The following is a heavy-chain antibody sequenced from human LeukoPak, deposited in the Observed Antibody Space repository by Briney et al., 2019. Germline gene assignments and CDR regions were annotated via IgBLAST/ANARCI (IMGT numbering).Heavy chain of an antibody. Sequence: SETLSPTCTVSGGSISSSSYYWGWIRQPPGKGLEWIGSIYYSGSTYYNPSLKSRVTISVDTSKNQFSLKLSSVTAADTAVYYCARVYYYYYYMDVWGKGTTVTVSS. V-gene: IGHV4-39*07. CDR3: ARVYYYYYYMDV. J-gene: IGHJ6*03. CDR1: GGSISSSSYY. CDR2: IYYSGST.